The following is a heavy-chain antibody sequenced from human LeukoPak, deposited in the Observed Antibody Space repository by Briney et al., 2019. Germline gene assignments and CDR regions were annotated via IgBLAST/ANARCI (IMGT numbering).Heavy chain of an antibody. V-gene: IGHV3-48*03. CDR1: GFTFSNYE. J-gene: IGHJ4*02. D-gene: IGHD3-3*01. CDR2: ISSSGSLI. CDR3: ARDSGITIFGVVNF. Sequence: PGGSLRLSCAASGFTFSNYEMNWVRQAPGRGLEWVSYISSSGSLIYYADSVKGRFTISRDNAKDSLSLKMNSLRAEDTAVYYCARDSGITIFGVVNFWGQGTLVTVSS.